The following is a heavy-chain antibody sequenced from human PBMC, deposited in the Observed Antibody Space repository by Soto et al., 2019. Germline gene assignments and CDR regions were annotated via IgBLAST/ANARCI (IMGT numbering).Heavy chain of an antibody. D-gene: IGHD3-22*01. CDR3: ARQIYDSDTGPNFQYYFDS. Sequence: PGESLKISGTGSGYSFARYWITWVRQKPGPGLEWMGRIDPSDSQTYYSPSFRGHVTISVTKSITTVFLQWSSRKASDTAMYYCARQIYDSDTGPNFQYYFDSWGQGTPVTVSA. J-gene: IGHJ4*02. CDR2: IDPSDSQT. CDR1: GYSFARYW. V-gene: IGHV5-10-1*01.